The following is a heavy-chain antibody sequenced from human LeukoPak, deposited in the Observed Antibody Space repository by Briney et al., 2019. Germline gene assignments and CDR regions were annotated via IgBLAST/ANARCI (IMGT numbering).Heavy chain of an antibody. D-gene: IGHD1-26*01. CDR2: IYYSGST. CDR3: ARTSGSYLEIAFDI. Sequence: SETLSLTCTVFGGSISSYYWSWIRQPPGKGLEWIGYIYYSGSTNYNPSLKSRVTISVDTSKNQFSLKLNSVTAADTAVYYCARTSGSYLEIAFDIWGQGTMVTVSS. CDR1: GGSISSYY. V-gene: IGHV4-59*01. J-gene: IGHJ3*02.